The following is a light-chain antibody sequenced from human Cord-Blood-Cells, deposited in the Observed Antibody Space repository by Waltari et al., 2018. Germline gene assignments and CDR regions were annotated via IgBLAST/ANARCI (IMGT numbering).Light chain of an antibody. V-gene: IGLV2-14*03. CDR2: DVS. Sequence: QSALTQPASVSGSPGQSLTISCTGPSSDVGGYNYVSWYHQHPGKAPKLMIYDVSNRPSGVSNRFSGSKSGNTASLTISGLQAEDEADYYCSSYTSSSTYVFGTGTKVTVL. J-gene: IGLJ1*01. CDR1: SSDVGGYNY. CDR3: SSYTSSSTYV.